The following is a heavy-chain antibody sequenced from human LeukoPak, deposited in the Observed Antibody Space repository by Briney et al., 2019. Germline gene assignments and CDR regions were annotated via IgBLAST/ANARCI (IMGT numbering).Heavy chain of an antibody. V-gene: IGHV1-18*01. Sequence: ASVKVSCKASGYTFTSYGISWVRQAPGQGLEWMGWISAYNGNTNYAQKLQGRVTMTTDTSTSTAYMELRSLRSDDTAVYYCARTSIAAPELYYYYYMDVWGKGTTVTVSS. CDR1: GYTFTSYG. CDR3: ARTSIAAPELYYYYYMDV. CDR2: ISAYNGNT. J-gene: IGHJ6*03. D-gene: IGHD6-6*01.